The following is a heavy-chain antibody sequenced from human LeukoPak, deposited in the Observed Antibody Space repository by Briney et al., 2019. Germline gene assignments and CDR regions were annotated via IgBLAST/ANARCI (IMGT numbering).Heavy chain of an antibody. CDR1: GGSFSGYY. CDR3: ARGVPSFLTGYYSKYWYFDL. J-gene: IGHJ2*01. V-gene: IGHV4-34*01. Sequence: PSETLSLTCAVYGGSFSGYYWSWIRQPPGKGLEWIGEINHSGSTNYNPSLKSRVTISVDTSKNQFSLKLSSVTAADTAVYYCARGVPSFLTGYYSKYWYFDLWGRGTVGTVSS. D-gene: IGHD3-9*01. CDR2: INHSGST.